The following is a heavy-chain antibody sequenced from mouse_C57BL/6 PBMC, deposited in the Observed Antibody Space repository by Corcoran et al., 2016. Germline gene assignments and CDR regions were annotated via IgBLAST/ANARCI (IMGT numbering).Heavy chain of an antibody. J-gene: IGHJ2*01. CDR1: GYTFTDYY. CDR3: ARSLRDSSGLFDY. CDR2: IFPGSGST. Sequence: VQLQQSGPELVKPGASVKIPCKASGYTFTDYYINWVKQRPGQGLEWIGWIFPGSGSTYYNEKFKGKATLTVDKSSSTAYMLLSSLTSEDSAVYFCARSLRDSSGLFDYWGQGTTLTVSS. D-gene: IGHD3-2*02. V-gene: IGHV1-75*01.